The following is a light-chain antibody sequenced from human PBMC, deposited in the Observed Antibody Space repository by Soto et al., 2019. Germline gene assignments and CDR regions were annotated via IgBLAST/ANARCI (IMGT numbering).Light chain of an antibody. CDR2: GAS. Sequence: DIVLTQSPGTLSLSPGERAALSCGASQSLSNNFLAWYQQKPGQAPRLLISGASSRATGTPDRFSGSGSGTDFTLTITRVEPEDFAVYYCQQYATSPLTCGGGTKVDIK. J-gene: IGKJ4*01. CDR3: QQYATSPLT. V-gene: IGKV3-20*01. CDR1: QSLSNNF.